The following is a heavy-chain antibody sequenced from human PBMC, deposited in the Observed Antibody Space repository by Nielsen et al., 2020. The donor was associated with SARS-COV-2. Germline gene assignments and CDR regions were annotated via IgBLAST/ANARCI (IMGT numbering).Heavy chain of an antibody. CDR2: ISAYEGNT. V-gene: IGHV1-18*01. CDR3: ARAQNYYDSSGYLRNDAFDI. CDR1: GFTFTTFG. J-gene: IGHJ3*02. D-gene: IGHD3-22*01. Sequence: ASVKVSCKASGFTFTTFGISWVRQAPGQGLEWMGGISAYEGNTNYAQKFRGRVTMTTDTSTSTAYMELRSLRSDDTAVYYCARAQNYYDSSGYLRNDAFDIWGQGTMVTVST.